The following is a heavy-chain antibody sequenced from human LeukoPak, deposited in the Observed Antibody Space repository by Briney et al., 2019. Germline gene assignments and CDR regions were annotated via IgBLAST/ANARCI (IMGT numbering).Heavy chain of an antibody. CDR1: GGSISSGDYY. CDR3: ARAGRDYVWGSYRLKYFDY. V-gene: IGHV4-30-4*08. CDR2: IYYSGST. D-gene: IGHD3-16*02. J-gene: IGHJ4*02. Sequence: SETLSLICTVSGGSISSGDYYWSWIRQPPGKGLEWIGYIYYSGSTYYNPSLKSRVTISVDTSKNQFSLNLSPVTAADTAVYYCARAGRDYVWGSYRLKYFDYWGQGTLVTVSS.